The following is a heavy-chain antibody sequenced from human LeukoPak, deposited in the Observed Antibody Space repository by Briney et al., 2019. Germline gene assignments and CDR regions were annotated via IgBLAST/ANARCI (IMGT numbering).Heavy chain of an antibody. CDR1: GGSFSGYY. V-gene: IGHV4-34*01. D-gene: IGHD2-2*01. CDR3: ARSLGYCSSTSCSRLGY. Sequence: SETLSLTCAVYGGSFSGYYWSWIRQPPGKGLEWIGEINHSGSTNYNPSLKSRVTISVDTSKNQFSLKLSSVTAADTAVYYCARSLGYCSSTSCSRLGYWGQGTLVTVSS. J-gene: IGHJ4*02. CDR2: INHSGST.